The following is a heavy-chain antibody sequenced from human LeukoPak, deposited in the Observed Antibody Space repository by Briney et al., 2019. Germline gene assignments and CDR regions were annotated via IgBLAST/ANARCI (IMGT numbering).Heavy chain of an antibody. Sequence: RASVKVSCKASGYTFTSYGISWVRQAPGQGLEWMGWISAYNGNTNYAQKLQGRVTMTTDTSTSTAYMELRSLRSDDTAVYYCARGNDILTGYYEDWFDPWGQGTLVTVSS. D-gene: IGHD3-9*01. V-gene: IGHV1-18*01. CDR2: ISAYNGNT. J-gene: IGHJ5*02. CDR1: GYTFTSYG. CDR3: ARGNDILTGYYEDWFDP.